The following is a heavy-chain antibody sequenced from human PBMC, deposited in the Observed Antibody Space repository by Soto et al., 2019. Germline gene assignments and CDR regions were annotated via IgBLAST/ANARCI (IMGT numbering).Heavy chain of an antibody. J-gene: IGHJ6*02. CDR1: GGSISSYY. Sequence: SETLSLTCTVSGGSISSYYWSWIRQPPGKGLEWIGYIYYSGSTNYNPSLKSRVTVSVDTSKNQFSLKLSSVTAADTAVYYCARDLGMAHYYGMDVWGQGTTVTVSS. D-gene: IGHD7-27*01. V-gene: IGHV4-59*01. CDR2: IYYSGST. CDR3: ARDLGMAHYYGMDV.